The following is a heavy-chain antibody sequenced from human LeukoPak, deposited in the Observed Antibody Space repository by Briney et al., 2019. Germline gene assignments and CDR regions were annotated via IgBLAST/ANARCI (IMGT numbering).Heavy chain of an antibody. CDR3: ASISSTDAFDI. J-gene: IGHJ3*02. D-gene: IGHD2-2*01. Sequence: PGGSLRLSCAASGFTFSSYGMHWVRQAPGKGLEWVAVISYDGSNKYYADSVKGRSTISRDNSMNTLYLQMNSLRAEDTAVYYCASISSTDAFDIWGQGTMVTVSS. V-gene: IGHV3-30*03. CDR2: ISYDGSNK. CDR1: GFTFSSYG.